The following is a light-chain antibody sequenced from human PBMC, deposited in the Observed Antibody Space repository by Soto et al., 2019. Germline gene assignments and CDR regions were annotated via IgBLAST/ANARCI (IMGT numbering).Light chain of an antibody. CDR2: DAS. CDR1: QSVSGN. Sequence: EVVLTQSPGTLSLSPGERATLXCMASQSVSGNLAWYQQKPGQAPRLLIYDASNRATGISARFSGSGSGTDFTLTISRLEPEDFAVYYCQQYGSSPSITFGQGTRLEIK. V-gene: IGKV3-20*01. J-gene: IGKJ5*01. CDR3: QQYGSSPSIT.